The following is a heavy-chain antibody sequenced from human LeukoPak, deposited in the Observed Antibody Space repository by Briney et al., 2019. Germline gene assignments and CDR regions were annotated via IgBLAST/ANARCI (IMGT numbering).Heavy chain of an antibody. CDR3: ARGHYDFWSGYLYGMDV. CDR1: GGSISSYY. D-gene: IGHD3-3*01. J-gene: IGHJ6*02. CDR2: IYYSGST. Sequence: SETLSLTCTVPGGSISSYYWSWIRQPPGKGLEWIGYIYYSGSTNYNPSLKSRVTISVDTSKNQFSLKLSSVTAADTAVYYCARGHYDFWSGYLYGMDVWGQGTTVTVSS. V-gene: IGHV4-59*01.